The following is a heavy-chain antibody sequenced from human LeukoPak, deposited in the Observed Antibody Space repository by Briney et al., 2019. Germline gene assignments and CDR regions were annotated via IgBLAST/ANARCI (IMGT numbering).Heavy chain of an antibody. CDR3: AGDLRLGELSLRYYFDY. Sequence: NPLETLSLTCTVSGGSISSYYWSWIRQPAGKGLEWIGSIYTSGSTNYNPSLKSRVTMSVDTSKNQFSLKLSSVTPADTAVYYCAGDLRLGELSLRYYFDYWGQGTLVTVSS. V-gene: IGHV4-4*07. D-gene: IGHD3-16*02. J-gene: IGHJ4*02. CDR2: IYTSGST. CDR1: GGSISSYY.